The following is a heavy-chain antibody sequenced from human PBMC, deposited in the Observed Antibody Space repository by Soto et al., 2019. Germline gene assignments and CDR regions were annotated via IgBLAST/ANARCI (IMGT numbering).Heavy chain of an antibody. CDR1: GGSISSGDYY. J-gene: IGHJ6*02. CDR3: ARDWVTRQGVGYYYGMDV. D-gene: IGHD2-21*02. CDR2: IYYSGST. V-gene: IGHV4-30-4*01. Sequence: SETLSLTCTVSGGSISSGDYYWSWIRQPPGKGLEWIGYIYYSGSTYYNPSLKSRVTISVDTSKNQFSLKLSSVTAADTAVYYCARDWVTRQGVGYYYGMDVWGQGTTVTVSS.